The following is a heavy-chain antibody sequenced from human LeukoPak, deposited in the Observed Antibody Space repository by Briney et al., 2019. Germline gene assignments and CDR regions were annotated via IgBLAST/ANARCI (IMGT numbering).Heavy chain of an antibody. J-gene: IGHJ4*02. CDR2: INHDGSEK. D-gene: IGHD5-12*01. Sequence: GGSLRLSCAASVFTFNTFWMSWVRQAPGKGLEWVANINHDGSEKYYVDSVKGRFTISRDNAKNSLYLQMSSLRADDTAVYYCARVEASGYDYGAFDYWGQGTLVTVSS. V-gene: IGHV3-7*01. CDR1: VFTFNTFW. CDR3: ARVEASGYDYGAFDY.